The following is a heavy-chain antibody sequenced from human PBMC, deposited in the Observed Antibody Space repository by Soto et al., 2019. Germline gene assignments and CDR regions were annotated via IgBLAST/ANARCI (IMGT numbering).Heavy chain of an antibody. V-gene: IGHV1-18*01. CDR1: GYTFTNFG. CDR2: ISAYNGNT. J-gene: IGHJ5*02. Sequence: GASVKVSCKASGYTFTNFGISWVRQAPGQGLEWMGWISAYNGNTNYAQKFQGRVTITRDTSASTAYMELSSLRSEDTAVYYCARVGPPADPWGQGTLVTVSS. CDR3: ARVGPPADP.